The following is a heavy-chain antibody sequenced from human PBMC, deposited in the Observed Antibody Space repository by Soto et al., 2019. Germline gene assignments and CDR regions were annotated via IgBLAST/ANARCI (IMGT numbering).Heavy chain of an antibody. D-gene: IGHD5-18*01. Sequence: GGSLRLSCAASGFTFSNAWMSWVRQAPGKGLEWVGRIKSKTDGGTTDYAAPVKGRFTISRDDSKNTLYLQMNSLKTEDTAVYYCTTLIPYVDTAMVNFDYWGQGTLVTVSS. CDR1: GFTFSNAW. CDR3: TTLIPYVDTAMVNFDY. J-gene: IGHJ4*02. CDR2: IKSKTDGGTT. V-gene: IGHV3-15*01.